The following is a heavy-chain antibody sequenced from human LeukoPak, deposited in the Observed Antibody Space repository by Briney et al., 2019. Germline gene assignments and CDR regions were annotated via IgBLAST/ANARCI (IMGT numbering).Heavy chain of an antibody. CDR1: GYSISSGYC. J-gene: IGHJ4*02. CDR3: ARGVGDYEGY. Sequence: SETLSLTCTVSGYSISSGYCWGWIRQRRGKGLEWIGTIYHDGRTYFNPSLKGRVTISLDTSKNQFSLKLSSVTAADTAVYYCARGVGDYEGYWGQGTLVTVPS. V-gene: IGHV4-38-2*02. D-gene: IGHD4-17*01. CDR2: IYHDGRT.